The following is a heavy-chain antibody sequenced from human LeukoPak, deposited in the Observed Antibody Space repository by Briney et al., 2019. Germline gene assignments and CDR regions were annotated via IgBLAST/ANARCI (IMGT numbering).Heavy chain of an antibody. D-gene: IGHD6-13*01. CDR2: ISYDGSNK. Sequence: GRSLRLSCAASGFTFSSYGMHWVRQAPGKGLEWVAVISYDGSNKYYADSVKGRFTISRDNSKNTLYLQMNSLRAEDTAVYYCAKVGDSSRTPRGNWFDPWGQGTLVTVSS. CDR1: GFTFSSYG. CDR3: AKVGDSSRTPRGNWFDP. J-gene: IGHJ5*02. V-gene: IGHV3-30*18.